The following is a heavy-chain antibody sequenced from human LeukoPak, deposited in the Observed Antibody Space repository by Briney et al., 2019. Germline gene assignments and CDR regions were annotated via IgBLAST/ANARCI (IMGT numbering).Heavy chain of an antibody. V-gene: IGHV4-34*01. CDR3: ARHYGP. J-gene: IGHJ5*02. D-gene: IGHD3-16*01. CDR2: IRHSGST. Sequence: SETLSLTCDVSGGSFNDYCWSWIRQPPGKGLEWIGEIRHSGSTNYNPSLKSRVTMSVDTSKNQFSLKLTSVTAADTAVYYCARHYGPWGQGTLVTVSS. CDR1: GGSFNDYC.